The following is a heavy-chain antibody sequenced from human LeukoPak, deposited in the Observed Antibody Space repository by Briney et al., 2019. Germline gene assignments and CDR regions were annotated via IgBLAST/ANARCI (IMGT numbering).Heavy chain of an antibody. D-gene: IGHD1-26*01. Sequence: GGSLRLSCAASGFTFSSYWMSWVRQAPGKGLEWVANIKQDGSEKYYVDSVKGRFTISRDNAKNSLYLQMNSLRAEDTAVYYCARDGGSPLGATRGEGYWGQGTLVTVSS. J-gene: IGHJ4*02. CDR1: GFTFSSYW. CDR3: ARDGGSPLGATRGEGY. V-gene: IGHV3-7*01. CDR2: IKQDGSEK.